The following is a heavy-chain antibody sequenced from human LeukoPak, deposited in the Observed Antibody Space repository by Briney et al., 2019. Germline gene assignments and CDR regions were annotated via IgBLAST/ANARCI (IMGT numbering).Heavy chain of an antibody. V-gene: IGHV4-39*01. Sequence: SETLSLTCTVSGGSISSPNYYWGWIRQTPGKGLDWIGSLYYTGSTSYNPSLRSRVTISVDTPNNQFSLKLSSVTAADTAVYYCARHFPSPLCIVVVTSDWYFDFWGRGALVTVSS. CDR2: LYYTGST. CDR3: ARHFPSPLCIVVVTSDWYFDF. J-gene: IGHJ2*01. CDR1: GGSISSPNYY. D-gene: IGHD2-21*02.